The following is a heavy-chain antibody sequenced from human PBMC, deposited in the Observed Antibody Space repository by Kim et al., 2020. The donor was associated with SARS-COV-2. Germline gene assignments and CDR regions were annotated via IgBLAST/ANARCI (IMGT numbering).Heavy chain of an antibody. CDR3: ARGHLSRVSSGYPWFDP. CDR2: INHSGST. CDR1: GGSFSGYY. V-gene: IGHV4-34*01. Sequence: SETLSLTCAVYGGSFSGYYWSWIRQPPGKGLEWIGEINHSGSTNYNPSLKSRVTISVDTSKNQFSLKLSSVTAADTAVYYCARGHLSRVSSGYPWFDPWGQGTLVTVSS. J-gene: IGHJ5*02. D-gene: IGHD3-22*01.